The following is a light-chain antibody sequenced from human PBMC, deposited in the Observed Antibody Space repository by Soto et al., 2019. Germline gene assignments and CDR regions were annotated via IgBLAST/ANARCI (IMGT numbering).Light chain of an antibody. CDR1: QSVLYSSNNKNY. J-gene: IGKJ1*01. Sequence: DIVMTQSPDSLAVSLGERATINCKSSQSVLYSSNNKNYLAWYQQKPGQPPKLLIYWASTRESGVPDRFSGSGSGTDFTLTISSLQPEAVAVYFCQQYYSTPQTFGQGTKVEIK. CDR2: WAS. V-gene: IGKV4-1*01. CDR3: QQYYSTPQT.